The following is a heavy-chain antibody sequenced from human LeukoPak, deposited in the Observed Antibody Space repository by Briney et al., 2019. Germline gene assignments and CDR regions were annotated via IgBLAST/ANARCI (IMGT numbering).Heavy chain of an antibody. J-gene: IGHJ4*02. D-gene: IGHD4-23*01. Sequence: PSETLSLTCAVYGGSFSGYYWSWIRQPPGKGLEWIGEINHSGGTNYNPSLKSRVTISVDTSKNQFSLKLSSVTAADTAVYYCAGTPVVTQEGFDYWGQGTLVTVSS. CDR2: INHSGGT. CDR3: AGTPVVTQEGFDY. V-gene: IGHV4-34*01. CDR1: GGSFSGYY.